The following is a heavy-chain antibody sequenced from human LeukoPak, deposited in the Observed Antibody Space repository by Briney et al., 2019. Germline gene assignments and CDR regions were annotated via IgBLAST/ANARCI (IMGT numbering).Heavy chain of an antibody. J-gene: IGHJ4*02. CDR3: AREPRGGNTGYYFDY. Sequence: PSETLSLTCSVSVGSISGYYWSWIRQPPGKGLECIGYIYYSGSTNYNPSLKSRVTISVDTSKNQFSLKLSSVTAADTAVYFCAREPRGGNTGYYFDYWGQGTLVTVSS. V-gene: IGHV4-59*01. D-gene: IGHD3-9*01. CDR1: VGSISGYY. CDR2: IYYSGST.